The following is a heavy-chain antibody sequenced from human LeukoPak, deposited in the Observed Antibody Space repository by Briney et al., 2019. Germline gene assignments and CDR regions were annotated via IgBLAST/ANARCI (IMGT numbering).Heavy chain of an antibody. Sequence: GGSLRLSCAASGFTFSSYEMNWVRQAPGKGLEWVSSISSSSSYIYYADSVKGRFTISRDNAKNSLYLQMNSLRAEDTAVYYCAREDIVVVVAASYMDVWDKGTTVTVSS. D-gene: IGHD2-15*01. CDR3: AREDIVVVVAASYMDV. CDR2: ISSSSSYI. V-gene: IGHV3-21*01. J-gene: IGHJ6*03. CDR1: GFTFSSYE.